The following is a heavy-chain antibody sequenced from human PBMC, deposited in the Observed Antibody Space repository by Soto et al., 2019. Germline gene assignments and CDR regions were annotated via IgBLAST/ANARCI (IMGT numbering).Heavy chain of an antibody. CDR2: ISYDGSNK. CDR1: GFTFSSYG. CDR3: APWFCAFDY. D-gene: IGHD3-10*01. Sequence: QLVESGGGVVQPGRSLRLSCAASGFTFSSYGMHWVRQAPGKGLEWVAVISYDGSNKYYADSVKGRFTISRDNSKNTLYLQMNSLRAEDMAVYYCAPWFCAFDYWGQGTLVTVSS. V-gene: IGHV3-30*03. J-gene: IGHJ4*02.